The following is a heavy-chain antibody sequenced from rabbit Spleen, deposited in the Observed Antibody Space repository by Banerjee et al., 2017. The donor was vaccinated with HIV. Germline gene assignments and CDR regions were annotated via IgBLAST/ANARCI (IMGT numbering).Heavy chain of an antibody. CDR2: INTATGKA. V-gene: IGHV1S45*01. J-gene: IGHJ6*01. D-gene: IGHD1-1*01. CDR3: ARCGVDGRSSIYSGMDL. Sequence: QEQLEESGGGLVKPEGSLTLTCKASGFSFSDRDVMCWVRQAPGKGLEWIACINTATGKAVYASWAKGRFTISKTSSTTVTLQMTSLTAADTATYFCARCGVDGRSSIYSGMDLWGPGTLVTVS. CDR1: GFSFSDRDV.